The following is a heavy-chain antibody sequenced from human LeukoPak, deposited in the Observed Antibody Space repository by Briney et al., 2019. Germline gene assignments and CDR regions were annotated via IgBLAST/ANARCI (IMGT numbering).Heavy chain of an antibody. Sequence: SETLSLTCTVSGGSISNNNYYWAWIRQPPGKGLEWIGSIYYSGSTYNNPSLKSRVTISVDTTKNQFSLKLTSVTAADTAVYYCASSPSGYWWNFDCWGQGTLVTVSS. V-gene: IGHV4-39*01. D-gene: IGHD3-22*01. J-gene: IGHJ4*02. CDR3: ASSPSGYWWNFDC. CDR1: GGSISNNNYY. CDR2: IYYSGST.